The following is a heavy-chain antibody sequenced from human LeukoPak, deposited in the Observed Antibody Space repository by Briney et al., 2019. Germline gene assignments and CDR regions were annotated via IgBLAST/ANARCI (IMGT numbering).Heavy chain of an antibody. V-gene: IGHV3-30*02. CDR3: ARVRYSSSPADY. CDR1: AFTFTSYG. CDR2: IRYDGSNK. Sequence: GGSLRLSCAASAFTFTSYGLHWVRQAPGKGLEWVSFIRYDGSNKYYADSVKGRFIISRDNSKNTLYLQMNSLRVEDTAVYYCARVRYSSSPADYWGQGTLVTVSS. D-gene: IGHD6-6*01. J-gene: IGHJ4*02.